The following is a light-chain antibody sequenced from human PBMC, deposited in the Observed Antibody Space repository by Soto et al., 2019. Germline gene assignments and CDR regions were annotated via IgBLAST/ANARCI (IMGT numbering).Light chain of an antibody. CDR1: QSVSSTY. CDR3: HHYGSLALT. Sequence: EIGLTQSPCTLSLSPGERATLSCRASQSVSSTYLACYQQKPGQAPRLLIYGASSRATGIPDRCSGGGSGAAFSLTISRLEPEDFAVYYWHHYGSLALTFGGGTKVEIK. CDR2: GAS. V-gene: IGKV3-20*01. J-gene: IGKJ4*01.